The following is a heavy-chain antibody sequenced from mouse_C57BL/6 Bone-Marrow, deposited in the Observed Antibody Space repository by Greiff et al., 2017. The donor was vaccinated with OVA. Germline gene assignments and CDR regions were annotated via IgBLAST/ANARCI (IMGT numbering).Heavy chain of an antibody. V-gene: IGHV7-3*01. CDR1: GFTFTDYY. CDR3: ARYNAMDY. J-gene: IGHJ4*01. CDR2: IRNKANGYST. Sequence: EVHLVESGGGLVQPGGSLSLSCAASGFTFTDYYMSWVRQPPGKALEWLGFIRNKANGYSTKYSASVKGRFTISRDNSQSILYLQMNALRAADSATYYCARYNAMDYWGQGTSVTVSS.